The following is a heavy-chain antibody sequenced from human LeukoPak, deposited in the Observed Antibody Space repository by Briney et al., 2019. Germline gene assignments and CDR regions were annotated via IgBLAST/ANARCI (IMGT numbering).Heavy chain of an antibody. D-gene: IGHD6-6*01. J-gene: IGHJ4*02. CDR1: GGSISSSSYY. CDR2: IYYSGST. Sequence: SETLSLTCTVSGGSISSSSYYWGWIRQPPGKGLEWIGSIYYSGSTYYNPSLKSRVTISVDTSKNQFSLKLSSVTAADTAVYYCARGLVDSSSEDYWGQGTLVTVSS. V-gene: IGHV4-39*07. CDR3: ARGLVDSSSEDY.